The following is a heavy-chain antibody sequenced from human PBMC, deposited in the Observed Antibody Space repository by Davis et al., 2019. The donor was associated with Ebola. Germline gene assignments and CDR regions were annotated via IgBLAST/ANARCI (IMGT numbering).Heavy chain of an antibody. CDR2: INPITGGT. Sequence: ASVKVSCKASGYRFTSYYMHWVRQAPGQGLERMGIINPITGGTSYAQNFQVRVNMTRDTSTSTVYMELSSLRSEDTAVYYCAREGGRYYDSSGYVFDIWSQGTMVKVSS. J-gene: IGHJ3*02. V-gene: IGHV1-46*01. CDR1: GYRFTSYY. CDR3: AREGGRYYDSSGYVFDI. D-gene: IGHD3-22*01.